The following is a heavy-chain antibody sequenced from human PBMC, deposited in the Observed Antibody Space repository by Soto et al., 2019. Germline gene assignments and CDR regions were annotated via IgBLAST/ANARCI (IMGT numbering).Heavy chain of an antibody. CDR1: GFSLTTSGVG. J-gene: IGHJ4*02. Sequence: QITLNESGPTQVKPRQTLTLTCTFSGFSLTTSGVGVGWIRQSPVKAPEWLALIYWDDDKRYSPSLKIRLTITKDTSKNQVVLTMADLDPADTATYYCAHRVLRTVFGLVTTTAIYFDFWGQGTPVAVSS. V-gene: IGHV2-5*02. CDR2: IYWDDDK. CDR3: AHRVLRTVFGLVTTTAIYFDF. D-gene: IGHD3-3*01.